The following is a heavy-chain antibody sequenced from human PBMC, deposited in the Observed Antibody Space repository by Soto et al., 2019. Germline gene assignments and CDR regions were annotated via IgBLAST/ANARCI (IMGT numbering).Heavy chain of an antibody. CDR1: GFSFSTYS. CDR2: ISTRGEV. J-gene: IGHJ6*02. CDR3: AREETAGPLAYRLDV. D-gene: IGHD2-21*02. V-gene: IGHV3-21*01. Sequence: GGSLRLSCAASGFSFSTYSMNWVRQAPGKGLEWVSSISTRGEVYYADSVKGRFTISRDNSKNSVSLQMNSLRGDDTAVYYCAREETAGPLAYRLDVWGQGTTVTVSS.